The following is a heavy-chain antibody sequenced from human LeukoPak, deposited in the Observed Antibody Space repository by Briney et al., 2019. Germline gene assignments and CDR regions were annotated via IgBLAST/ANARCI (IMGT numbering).Heavy chain of an antibody. CDR1: GYRFIAYW. CDR3: ARRAEYCSSTTCPLDH. D-gene: IGHD2-2*01. CDR2: IYPGDSDT. V-gene: IGHV5-51*01. J-gene: IGHJ4*02. Sequence: KPGESLNISCQGSGYRFIAYWIGWVRQMPGKGQEWMGVIYPGDSDTKYSPSFQGQATISVDKSISTAYLQWSSLKASDTAMYYCARRAEYCSSTTCPLDHWGQGTLVTVSS.